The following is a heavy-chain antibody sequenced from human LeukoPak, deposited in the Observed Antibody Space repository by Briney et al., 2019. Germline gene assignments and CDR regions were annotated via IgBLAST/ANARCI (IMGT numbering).Heavy chain of an antibody. V-gene: IGHV4-39*01. Sequence: SETLSLTCTVSGDSISSSSYYWGWIRQPPGKGLEWIGSIYYSGSTYYNPSLKSRVTISVDTSKNQFSLKLSSVTAADTAVYYCARLPAILRTSSGSYDGVDYWGQGTLVTVSS. CDR3: ARLPAILRTSSGSYDGVDY. D-gene: IGHD1-26*01. CDR1: GDSISSSSYY. CDR2: IYYSGST. J-gene: IGHJ4*02.